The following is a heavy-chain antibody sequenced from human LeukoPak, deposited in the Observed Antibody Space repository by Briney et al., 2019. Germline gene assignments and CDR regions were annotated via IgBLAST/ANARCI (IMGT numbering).Heavy chain of an antibody. J-gene: IGHJ4*02. V-gene: IGHV3-53*01. Sequence: GGSLRLSCAASGFTVSSNYMSWVRQAPGKGLEWVSVIYSGGSTYYADSVKGRFTISRDNSKNTLYLQMNSLRAEDTAVYYCAKVTTGYYYYLDYWGQGTLVTVSS. CDR3: AKVTTGYYYYLDY. D-gene: IGHD3-22*01. CDR1: GFTVSSNY. CDR2: IYSGGST.